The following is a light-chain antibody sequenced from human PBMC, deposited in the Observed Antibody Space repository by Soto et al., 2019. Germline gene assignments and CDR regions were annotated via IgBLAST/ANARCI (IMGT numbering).Light chain of an antibody. CDR2: DVS. CDR3: CSNAVSYEV. CDR1: SSDVGGYNY. Sequence: QSALTQPRSVSGSPGQSVTISCTGTSSDVGGYNYVSWYQQHPGKAPKGMIYDVSERPSGVPDRFSGSKSGDTASLTISGLQDEDEADYYCCSNAVSYEVFGGGTKLTVL. V-gene: IGLV2-11*01. J-gene: IGLJ2*01.